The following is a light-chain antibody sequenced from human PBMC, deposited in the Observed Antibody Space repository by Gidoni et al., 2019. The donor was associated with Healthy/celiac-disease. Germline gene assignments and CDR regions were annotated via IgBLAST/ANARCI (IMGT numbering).Light chain of an antibody. J-gene: IGKJ1*01. CDR1: QSFVYSDGNTY. CDR3: MQGTHWPWT. V-gene: IGKV2-30*01. Sequence: VVMTQSPLSLPVTLGQPASISCRSSQSFVYSDGNTYLNWFQQRPGQSPRRLIYKVSNRDSGVPDRFSGRGSGTDFTLKISRVEAEDVGVYYCMQGTHWPWTFGQGTKVEIK. CDR2: KVS.